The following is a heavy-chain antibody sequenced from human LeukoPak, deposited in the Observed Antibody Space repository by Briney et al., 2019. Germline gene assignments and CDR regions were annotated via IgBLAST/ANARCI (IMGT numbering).Heavy chain of an antibody. CDR2: IYTSGST. J-gene: IGHJ4*02. CDR1: GGSISSYY. V-gene: IGHV4-4*07. Sequence: SSETLSLTCTVSGGSISSYYWSWIRQPAGKGLEWIGRIYTSGSTNYNPSLKSRVTISIDTSKNQLSLQLTSVTAADTAVYYCARVTDWNDLDYWGPGTLVTVSS. CDR3: ARVTDWNDLDY. D-gene: IGHD1-1*01.